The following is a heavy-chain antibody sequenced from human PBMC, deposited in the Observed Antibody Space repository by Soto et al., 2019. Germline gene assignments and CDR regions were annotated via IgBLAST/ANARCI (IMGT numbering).Heavy chain of an antibody. CDR1: GGSISSGGYY. V-gene: IGHV4-31*03. CDR3: ARLPSMVRGEDYYYYVMDF. Sequence: SETLSLTCTVSGGSISSGGYYWSWIRQHPGKGLEWIGYIYYSGSTYYNPSLKSRVTISVDTSKNQFSLKLSSVTAADTAVYYCARLPSMVRGEDYYYYVMDFWGQGTTVTVSS. CDR2: IYYSGST. D-gene: IGHD3-10*01. J-gene: IGHJ6*02.